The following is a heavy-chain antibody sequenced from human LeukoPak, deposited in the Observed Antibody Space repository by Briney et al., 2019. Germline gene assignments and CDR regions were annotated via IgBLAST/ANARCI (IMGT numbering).Heavy chain of an antibody. D-gene: IGHD1-26*01. Sequence: SETLSLTCTVSGGSISRYYWSWLRQPPGKGLEWIGYIHYSGSTNYSPSLKSRVTISVDTSKNQFSLKLSSVTAEDTAVYYCARVMWEPRQYYFDYWGQGTLVTVSS. CDR1: GGSISRYY. V-gene: IGHV4-59*01. CDR3: ARVMWEPRQYYFDY. CDR2: IHYSGST. J-gene: IGHJ4*02.